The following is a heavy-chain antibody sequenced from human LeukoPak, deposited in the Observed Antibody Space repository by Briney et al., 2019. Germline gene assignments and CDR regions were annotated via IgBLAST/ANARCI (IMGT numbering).Heavy chain of an antibody. J-gene: IGHJ4*02. CDR1: GFAFRSYA. CDR2: IGGSGAGS. CDR3: AKDLPGTGAYDY. D-gene: IGHD1-7*01. Sequence: GGSLRLSCAASGFAFRSYAMSWVRQAPGKGLEWVSAIGGSGAGSYYAGSVKGRFTLSRDNSKNTLYLQMNSLRAEDTAVYYCAKDLPGTGAYDYWGQGALVTVSS. V-gene: IGHV3-23*01.